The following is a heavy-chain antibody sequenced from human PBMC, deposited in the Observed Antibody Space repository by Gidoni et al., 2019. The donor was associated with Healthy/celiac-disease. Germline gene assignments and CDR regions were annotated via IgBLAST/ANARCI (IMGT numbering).Heavy chain of an antibody. CDR3: ARSCSSTSCYYYYYMDV. CDR1: GGSLSSGSYY. V-gene: IGHV4-61*02. Sequence: QVQLQESGPGLVKPSQTLSLTCTVSGGSLSSGSYYWSWIRQPAGKGLEWIGRIYTSGSTNYNPSLKSRVTISVDTSKNQFSLKLSSVTAADTAVYYCARSCSSTSCYYYYYMDVWGKGTTVTVSS. D-gene: IGHD2-2*01. J-gene: IGHJ6*03. CDR2: IYTSGST.